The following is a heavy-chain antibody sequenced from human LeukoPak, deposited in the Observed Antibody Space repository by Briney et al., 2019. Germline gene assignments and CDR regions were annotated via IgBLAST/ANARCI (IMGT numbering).Heavy chain of an antibody. CDR1: GFTFSSYA. CDR3: AKDRVDYYDSSGYNNWFDP. CDR2: ISGSGGST. D-gene: IGHD3-22*01. Sequence: GGSLRLTCAASGFTFSSYAMSWVRQALGKGLEWVSAISGSGGSTYYADSVKGRFTISRDNSKNTLYLQMNSLRAEDTAVYYCAKDRVDYYDSSGYNNWFDPWGQGTLVTVSS. J-gene: IGHJ5*02. V-gene: IGHV3-23*01.